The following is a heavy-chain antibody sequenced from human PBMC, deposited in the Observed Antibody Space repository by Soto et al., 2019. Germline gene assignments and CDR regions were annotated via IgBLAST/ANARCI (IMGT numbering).Heavy chain of an antibody. CDR3: ARVHLPGIPEH. CDR1: GFTFSDYY. CDR2: ISSSSSYT. D-gene: IGHD6-13*01. V-gene: IGHV3-11*05. Sequence: GGSLRLSCAASGFTFSDYYMSWIRQAPGKGLEWVSYISSSSSYTNYADSVKGRFTISRDNAKNSLYLQMNSLRAEDTAVYYCARVHLPGIPEHWGQGTLVTVYS. J-gene: IGHJ1*01.